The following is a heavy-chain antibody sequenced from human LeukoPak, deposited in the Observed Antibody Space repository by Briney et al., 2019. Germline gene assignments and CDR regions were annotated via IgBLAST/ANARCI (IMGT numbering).Heavy chain of an antibody. CDR2: FDDSGRT. CDR1: GASIGSYY. J-gene: IGHJ4*02. D-gene: IGHD3-3*01. V-gene: IGHV4-59*01. Sequence: SETLSLTCTVSGASIGSYYWSWIRQPPGKGLEWIGYFDDSGRTNYNPSLKSRVTTSVDTSKKQFSLKLKSVTAADTAVYYCARAQINTIFGVVSSLFFDYWGQGTLVTVSS. CDR3: ARAQINTIFGVVSSLFFDY.